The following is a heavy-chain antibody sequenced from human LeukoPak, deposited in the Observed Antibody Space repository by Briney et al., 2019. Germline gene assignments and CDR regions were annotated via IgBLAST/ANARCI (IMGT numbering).Heavy chain of an antibody. CDR1: GFTFSSYW. J-gene: IGHJ3*02. CDR2: IKQDGSEK. Sequence: GGSLRLSCAASGFTFSSYWMSWVRQAPGKGLEWVANIKQDGSEKYYVDSVKGRFTISRDNAKNSLYLQMNSLRAEDTAVYYCARGALDIVVVPAYAFDIWGLGTMVTVSS. CDR3: ARGALDIVVVPAYAFDI. D-gene: IGHD2-2*01. V-gene: IGHV3-7*01.